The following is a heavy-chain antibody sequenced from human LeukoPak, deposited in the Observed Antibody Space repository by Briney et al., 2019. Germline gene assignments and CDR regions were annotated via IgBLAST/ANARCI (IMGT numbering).Heavy chain of an antibody. D-gene: IGHD3-10*01. Sequence: GGSLRLSCAASGFTVSSNYMSWVRQAPGKGLEWVSVIYSGGSTYYAGSVKGRFTISRDNSKNTLYLQMNSLRAEDTAVYYCARARGYYGSGFLYYFDYWGQGTLVTVSS. CDR1: GFTVSSNY. V-gene: IGHV3-53*01. CDR3: ARARGYYGSGFLYYFDY. CDR2: IYSGGST. J-gene: IGHJ4*02.